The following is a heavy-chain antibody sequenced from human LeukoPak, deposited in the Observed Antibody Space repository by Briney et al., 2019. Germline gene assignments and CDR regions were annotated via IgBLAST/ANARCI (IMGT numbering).Heavy chain of an antibody. CDR3: ASLTMIVVVTTDAFDI. J-gene: IGHJ3*02. CDR2: INHSGST. V-gene: IGHV4-34*01. CDR1: GVSFSGYY. D-gene: IGHD3-22*01. Sequence: SETLSLTCAVYGVSFSGYYWSWIRQPPGKGLEWIGEINHSGSTNYNPSLKSRVTISVDTSKNQFSLKLSSVTAADTAVYYCASLTMIVVVTTDAFDIWGQGTMVTVSS.